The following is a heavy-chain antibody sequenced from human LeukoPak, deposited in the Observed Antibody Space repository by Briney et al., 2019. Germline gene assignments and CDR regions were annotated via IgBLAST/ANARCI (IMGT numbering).Heavy chain of an antibody. CDR3: ARAPRVTGNWFDP. CDR2: IYHSGST. D-gene: IGHD2-21*02. CDR1: GYSISSGYY. Sequence: PSETLSLTCTVSGYSISSGYYWGWIRQPPGKGLEWIGSIYHSGSTYYNPSLKSRVTISVDTSKNQFSLKLSSVTAADTAVYYCARAPRVTGNWFDPWGQGTLVTVSS. J-gene: IGHJ5*02. V-gene: IGHV4-38-2*02.